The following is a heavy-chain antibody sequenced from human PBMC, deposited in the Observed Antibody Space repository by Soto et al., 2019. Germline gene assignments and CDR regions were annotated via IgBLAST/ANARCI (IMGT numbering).Heavy chain of an antibody. CDR3: ARGDYDILTGYYSIFDY. CDR2: INSDESST. Sequence: GSLRLPCGGSGFTFSCYWMHWGRPAPGKGLVWVSRINSDESSTSYADSVKGRFTISRDNAKNTLYLQMNSLRAEDTAVYYCARGDYDILTGYYSIFDYWGQGTLVTVSS. J-gene: IGHJ4*02. D-gene: IGHD3-9*01. CDR1: GFTFSCYW. V-gene: IGHV3-74*01.